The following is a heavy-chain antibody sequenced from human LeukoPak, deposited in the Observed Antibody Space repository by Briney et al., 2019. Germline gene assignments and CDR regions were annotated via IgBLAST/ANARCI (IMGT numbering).Heavy chain of an antibody. CDR2: ISYDGSNK. V-gene: IGHV3-30-3*01. Sequence: GGSLRLSCAASGFTFSSYAMHWVRQAPGKGLEWVAVISYDGSNKYYADSVKGRFTISRDNSKNTLYLQMNSLRAEDTAVYYCARDLPGIAVAGTWFDPWGQGTLVTVSS. J-gene: IGHJ5*02. CDR3: ARDLPGIAVAGTWFDP. D-gene: IGHD6-19*01. CDR1: GFTFSSYA.